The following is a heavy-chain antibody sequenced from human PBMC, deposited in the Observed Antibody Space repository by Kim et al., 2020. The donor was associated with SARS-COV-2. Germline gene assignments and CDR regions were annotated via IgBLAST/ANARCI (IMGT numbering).Heavy chain of an antibody. CDR3: ARGEDQFGYYGMDV. Sequence: GGSLRLSCGASGFTFDNFGMHWVRQAPGRGLQWVAVTWYDEHNKYYADSVKGRFTISRDNSRNTVYLQMNRLRAEDTAVYYCARGEDQFGYYGMDVGGQG. J-gene: IGHJ6*02. D-gene: IGHD3-16*01. CDR1: GFTFDNFG. CDR2: TWYDEHNK. V-gene: IGHV3-33*01.